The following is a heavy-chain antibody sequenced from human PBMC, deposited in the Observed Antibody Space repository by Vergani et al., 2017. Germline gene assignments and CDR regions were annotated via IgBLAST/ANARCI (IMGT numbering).Heavy chain of an antibody. CDR3: AKKLGGVIPSTMSIPHDAFDV. V-gene: IGHV3-23*01. D-gene: IGHD3-16*01. J-gene: IGHJ3*01. Sequence: EVHLLESGGGLVQSGGSLRLSCAASGFTFSNSAVSWVRQAPGRGLAWVSSISGPGLSTYYADSVKGRFSISRDNSKNTVFLQMHSLRAEDTAMYYCAKKLGGVIPSTMSIPHDAFDVWVQGKIVTVSS. CDR1: GFTFSNSA. CDR2: ISGPGLST.